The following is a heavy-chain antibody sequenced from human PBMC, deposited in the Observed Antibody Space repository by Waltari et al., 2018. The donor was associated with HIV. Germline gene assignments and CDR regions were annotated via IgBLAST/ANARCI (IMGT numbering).Heavy chain of an antibody. D-gene: IGHD6-19*01. CDR1: GFTFRSFS. Sequence: EMQLVESGGGLVKPGGSLRLSCAASGFTFRSFSMNWVRRAPGKGLEWVSSISTASTYIYYGDSVKGRFTITRDNANNSLYLQMNSLRAEDTAVYFCARSSVPVGPLYGMDVWGQGTTVTVAS. J-gene: IGHJ6*02. V-gene: IGHV3-21*02. CDR2: ISTASTYI. CDR3: ARSSVPVGPLYGMDV.